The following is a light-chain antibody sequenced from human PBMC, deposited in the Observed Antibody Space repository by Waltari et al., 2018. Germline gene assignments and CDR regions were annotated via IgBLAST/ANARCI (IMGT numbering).Light chain of an antibody. CDR3: QQYRDTPYT. J-gene: IGKJ2*01. Sequence: DIVMTQSPDSLAVSLGERATIHCKSSQSIVYSSNNKDYLAWYQLKPGQPPKLLIYWASTRESGVPDRFSGSGTGTDFTLTISSLQTEDVATYYCQQYRDTPYTFGQGTNLEI. CDR1: QSIVYSSNNKDY. V-gene: IGKV4-1*01. CDR2: WAS.